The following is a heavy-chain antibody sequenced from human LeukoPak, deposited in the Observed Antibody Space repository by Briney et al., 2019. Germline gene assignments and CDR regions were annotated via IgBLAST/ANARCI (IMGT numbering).Heavy chain of an antibody. CDR1: GGTFSSYA. CDR3: LRTMIVLNADDAFDI. D-gene: IGHD3-22*01. Sequence: SVKVSCKASGGTFSSYAISWVRQAPGQGLEWMGGIIPIFGTANYAQKFQGRVTITADESTSTAYMELSSLRSEDTAVYYCLRTMIVLNADDAFDIWGQGTMVTVSS. V-gene: IGHV1-69*13. CDR2: IIPIFGTA. J-gene: IGHJ3*02.